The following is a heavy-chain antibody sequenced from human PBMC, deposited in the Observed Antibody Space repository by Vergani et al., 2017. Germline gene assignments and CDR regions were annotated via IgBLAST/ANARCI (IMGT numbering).Heavy chain of an antibody. CDR2: IFSNDEK. J-gene: IGHJ4*02. CDR1: GFSLSNAIMG. V-gene: IGHV2-26*01. D-gene: IGHD3-22*01. Sequence: QVTLKESGPVLVKPTETLTLPRTVPGFSLSNAIMGVSWIRQPPGKALEWLANIFSNDEKSYSTSLKSRLTISKDTSKSQVVLTMTNMDPVDTATYYCAGVYYDSSGYYYSFDYWGQGTLVTVSS. CDR3: AGVYYDSSGYYYSFDY.